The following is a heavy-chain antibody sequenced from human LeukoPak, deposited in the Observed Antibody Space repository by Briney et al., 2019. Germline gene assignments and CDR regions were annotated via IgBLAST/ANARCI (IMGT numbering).Heavy chain of an antibody. CDR1: GGSISSYY. V-gene: IGHV4-59*01. CDR2: IYYSGST. J-gene: IGHJ4*02. CDR3: ARGLYFYFSGSYWGFDY. Sequence: SETLSLTCTVSGGSISSYYWSWIRQPPGKGLEWIGYIYYSGSTNYNPSLKSRVTISVDTSKNQFSLKLSSVTAADTAVYYCARGLYFYFSGSYWGFDYWGQGTLVTVSS. D-gene: IGHD3-10*01.